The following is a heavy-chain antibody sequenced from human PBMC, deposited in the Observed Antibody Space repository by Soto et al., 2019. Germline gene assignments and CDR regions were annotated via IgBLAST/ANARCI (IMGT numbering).Heavy chain of an antibody. J-gene: IGHJ6*01. CDR2: ISSSRGDI. CDR3: TTVGKYYHSSPRAV. V-gene: IGHV3-21*03. D-gene: IGHD3-22*01. Sequence: SRAASGVTVYSSTVAGARQTTGKGQEWDSSISSSRGDIYYADSVKSRFIISRDNAKNSLYLQMNSLRAEDIALYYRTTVGKYYHSSPRAVWGKGTTVTVTS. CDR1: GVTVYSST.